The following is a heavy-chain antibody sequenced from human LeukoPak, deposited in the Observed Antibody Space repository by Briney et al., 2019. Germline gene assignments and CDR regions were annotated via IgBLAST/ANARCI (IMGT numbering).Heavy chain of an antibody. CDR2: IRYDGSNK. Sequence: GGSLRLSCAASGFTFSSYGMHWVRQTPGKGLEWVAFIRYDGSNKYYADSVKGRFTISRDNSKNTLYLQMNSLRAEDTAVYYCAKDMGFWGLDYFDYWGQGTLVTVSS. D-gene: IGHD7-27*01. J-gene: IGHJ4*02. CDR3: AKDMGFWGLDYFDY. V-gene: IGHV3-30*02. CDR1: GFTFSSYG.